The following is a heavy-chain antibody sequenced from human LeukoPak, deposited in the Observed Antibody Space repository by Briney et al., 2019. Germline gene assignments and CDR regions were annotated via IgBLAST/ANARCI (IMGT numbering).Heavy chain of an antibody. CDR2: INHVGIT. V-gene: IGHV4-34*01. CDR3: ARKGLRPLEWLSEYFFDY. CDR1: GESFDGYY. Sequence: SETLSLTCAVYGESFDGYYWSWIRQSPGKGREWIGHINHVGITNHNPSLKSRVTISVDTSKNQFTLKVRSVTAADTGVYFCARKGLRPLEWLSEYFFDYWGQGTLVSVAS. J-gene: IGHJ4*02. D-gene: IGHD3-3*01.